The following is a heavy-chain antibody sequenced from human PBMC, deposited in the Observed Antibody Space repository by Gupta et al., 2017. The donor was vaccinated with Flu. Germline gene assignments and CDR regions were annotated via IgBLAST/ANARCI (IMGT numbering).Heavy chain of an antibody. Sequence: LTSYDINWVRQATGQGLEWMGWMNPNSGNTGYAQKFQGRVTMTRNTSISTAYMELSSLRSEDTAVYYCARGRERRFYYMDVWGKGTTVTVSS. CDR2: MNPNSGNT. CDR1: LTSYD. J-gene: IGHJ6*03. V-gene: IGHV1-8*01. CDR3: ARGRERRFYYMDV.